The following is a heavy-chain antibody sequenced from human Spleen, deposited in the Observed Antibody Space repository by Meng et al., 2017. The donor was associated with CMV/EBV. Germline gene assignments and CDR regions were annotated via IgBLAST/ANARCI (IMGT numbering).Heavy chain of an antibody. CDR3: ARLRAGDFYDSSGYQYYFDS. D-gene: IGHD3-22*01. J-gene: IGHJ4*02. CDR2: IYPDDSDT. CDR1: YW. Sequence: YWIGWVRQMPGKGLDWMGIIYPDDSDTTYNPSFQGQVTISADKSINTAYLQWSSLRASDTAMYYCARLRAGDFYDSSGYQYYFDSWGQGTLVTVSS. V-gene: IGHV5-51*01.